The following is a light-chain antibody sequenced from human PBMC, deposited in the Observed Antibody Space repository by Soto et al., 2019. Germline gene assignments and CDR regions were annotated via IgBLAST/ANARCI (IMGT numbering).Light chain of an antibody. CDR1: QSVSSSY. J-gene: IGKJ2*02. V-gene: IGKV3-20*01. CDR3: QQYGGSPCT. CDR2: GAS. Sequence: ELLLTQSPGTLSLSPGERATLSCRASQSVSSSYLAWYQQKPGQAPRLLSYGASSRATGIPDRFSGSGSGTDFTLTISRLEPEDFAVYSCQQYGGSPCTFGQGTKIEIK.